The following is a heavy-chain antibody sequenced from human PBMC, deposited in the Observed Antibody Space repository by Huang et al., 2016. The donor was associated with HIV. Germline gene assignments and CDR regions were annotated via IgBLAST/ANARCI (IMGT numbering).Heavy chain of an antibody. D-gene: IGHD3-3*01. J-gene: IGHJ6*03. Sequence: QVQLVQSGAEVKKPGASVKVSCEASNYNFGSHGISWVRQAPGKGLEWMGWISVYNGDTKEAQKCQGRVTMTRETSTRTAYMELTSLRFDDTAVYYCARSGFGVVITTTLDYYYMDVWGTGTTVTVSS. CDR3: ARSGFGVVITTTLDYYYMDV. CDR2: ISVYNGDT. CDR1: NYNFGSHG. V-gene: IGHV1-18*01.